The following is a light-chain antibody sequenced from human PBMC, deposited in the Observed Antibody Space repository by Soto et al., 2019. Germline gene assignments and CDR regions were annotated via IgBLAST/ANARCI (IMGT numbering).Light chain of an antibody. CDR1: QSISCF. J-gene: IGKJ5*01. V-gene: IGKV1-39*01. Sequence: IDMSQSPSSLTASVGDRVTIAXRARQSISCFLTWYQQLPGXPPKXXXVDXSGLQSGGPSRLSGSGSGTDFTLTISSLQPDDCENYYWQQSYISPSTFGQGTRLEIK. CDR2: DXS. CDR3: QQSYISPST.